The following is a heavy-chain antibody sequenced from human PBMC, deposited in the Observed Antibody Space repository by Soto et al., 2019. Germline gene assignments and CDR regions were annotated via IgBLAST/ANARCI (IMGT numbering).Heavy chain of an antibody. CDR1: GFTFSSYA. CDR2: ISCSGGST. CDR3: AKLKGWFGEIDY. J-gene: IGHJ4*02. V-gene: IGHV3-23*01. Sequence: EVQLLESGGGLVQPGGSLRLSCAASGFTFSSYAMSWVRQAPGKGLEWVSAISCSGGSTYYADSVKGRFTISRDNSKNTLYLQMNSLRAEDTAVYYCAKLKGWFGEIDYWGKGTMVTVSS. D-gene: IGHD3-10*01.